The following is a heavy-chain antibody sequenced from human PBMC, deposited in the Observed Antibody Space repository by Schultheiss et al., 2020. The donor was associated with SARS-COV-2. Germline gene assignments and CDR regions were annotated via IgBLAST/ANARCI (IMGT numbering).Heavy chain of an antibody. Sequence: SVKVSCKASGGTFGNSAITWVRQAPGQGLEWMGGIIPIFGTAKYAQKFEGKVTITADKSTNTAYMELTSLRSEDTAVYFCARGEARSVSTTYDSWGQGTLVTVSS. V-gene: IGHV1-69*06. CDR2: IIPIFGTA. CDR3: ARGEARSVSTTYDS. CDR1: GGTFGNSA. D-gene: IGHD5/OR15-5a*01. J-gene: IGHJ4*02.